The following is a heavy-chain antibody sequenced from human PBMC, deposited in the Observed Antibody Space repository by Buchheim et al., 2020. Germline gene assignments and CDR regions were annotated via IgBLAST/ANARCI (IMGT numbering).Heavy chain of an antibody. Sequence: QVQLVESGGGVVQPGRSLRLSCAASGFTFSSYAMHWVRQAPGKGLEWVAVISYDGSNKYYADSVKGRFTISRDNSKNTLYLQMNSLRAEDTAVYYCARGRGVATIYRYYYYGMDVWGQGTT. CDR3: ARGRGVATIYRYYYYGMDV. D-gene: IGHD5-12*01. J-gene: IGHJ6*02. CDR2: ISYDGSNK. V-gene: IGHV3-30-3*01. CDR1: GFTFSSYA.